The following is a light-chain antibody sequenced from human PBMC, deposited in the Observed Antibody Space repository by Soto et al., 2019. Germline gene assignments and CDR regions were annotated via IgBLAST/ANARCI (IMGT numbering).Light chain of an antibody. Sequence: IVMTQSPDSLSVSLGGRATISCKSSRTLFYSAKNKDYLAWYQHKAGQPPKLLLYWASTRESGVPGRFNGSGSATDFTPTINNLQHEDAAFYYCQQYYVTPYTFGQGTKLAI. CDR3: QQYYVTPYT. J-gene: IGKJ2*01. CDR1: RTLFYSAKNKDY. V-gene: IGKV4-1*01. CDR2: WAS.